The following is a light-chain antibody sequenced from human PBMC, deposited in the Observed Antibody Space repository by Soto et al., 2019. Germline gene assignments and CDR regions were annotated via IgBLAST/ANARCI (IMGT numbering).Light chain of an antibody. J-gene: IGKJ2*01. V-gene: IGKV3-20*01. CDR2: GAS. CDR1: QSVSSSY. Sequence: EIVLTQSPGTLSLSPGERATLSCRASQSVSSSYLAWYQQKTGQAPSLLIYGASSRATGIPDRFSGSGSGTNVTLTISSLEPEDFAVYYCQQYGSSPPYTFGQGTKLEIK. CDR3: QQYGSSPPYT.